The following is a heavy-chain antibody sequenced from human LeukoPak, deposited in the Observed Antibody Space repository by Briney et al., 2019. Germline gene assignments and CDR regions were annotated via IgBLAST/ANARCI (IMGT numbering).Heavy chain of an antibody. CDR1: GFTFSSYA. J-gene: IGHJ4*02. CDR2: ISGSGGST. D-gene: IGHD3-10*01. V-gene: IGHV3-23*01. CDR3: ARLASYYYDSGTRYYFDY. Sequence: PGGSLRLSCAASGFTFSSYAMSRVRQAPGKGLEWVSAISGSGGSTYYADSVKGRFTISRDNSKNTLYLQMNSLRAEDTAVYYCARLASYYYDSGTRYYFDYWGQGTLVTVSS.